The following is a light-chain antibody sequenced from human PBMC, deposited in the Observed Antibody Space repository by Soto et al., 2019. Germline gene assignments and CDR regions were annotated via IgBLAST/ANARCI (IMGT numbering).Light chain of an antibody. CDR1: QAIRNE. CDR3: LQDHNYPRT. Sequence: AIQMTQSPSSLSASIGDRVTITCRASQAIRNELGWYQQKPGEPPRLLIYAASNLESGVSSRFTGSGSGTDFTLTISSLQPEDFATYYCLQDHNYPRTLGQGTKVAIK. CDR2: AAS. V-gene: IGKV1-6*01. J-gene: IGKJ1*01.